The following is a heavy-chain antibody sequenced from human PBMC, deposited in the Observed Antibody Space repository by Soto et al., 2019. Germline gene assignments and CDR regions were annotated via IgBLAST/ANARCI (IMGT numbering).Heavy chain of an antibody. D-gene: IGHD6-19*01. CDR2: INHSGST. V-gene: IGHV4-34*01. Sequence: PSETLSLTCAVYGGSFSGYYWSWIRQPPGKGLEWIGEINHSGSTNYNPSLKSRVTISVDTSKNQFSLKLSSVTAADTAVYYCARGRGYGSGWYLDYWGQGTLVTVSS. CDR1: GGSFSGYY. J-gene: IGHJ4*02. CDR3: ARGRGYGSGWYLDY.